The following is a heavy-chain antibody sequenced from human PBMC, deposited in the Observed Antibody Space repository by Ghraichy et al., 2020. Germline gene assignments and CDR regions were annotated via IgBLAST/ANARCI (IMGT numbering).Heavy chain of an antibody. CDR3: ASSSGSYYSLDY. CDR1: GFTVSSNY. CDR2: IYSGGST. D-gene: IGHD3-10*01. Sequence: GGSLRLSCAASGFTVSSNYMSWVRQAPGKGLEWVSVIYSGGSTYYADSVKGRFTISRDNSKNTLYLQMNSLRAEDTAVYYCASSSGSYYSLDYWGQGTLVTVSS. J-gene: IGHJ4*02. V-gene: IGHV3-66*01.